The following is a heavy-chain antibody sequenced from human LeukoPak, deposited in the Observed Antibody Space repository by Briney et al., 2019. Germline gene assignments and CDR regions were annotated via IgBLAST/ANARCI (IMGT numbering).Heavy chain of an antibody. V-gene: IGHV4-4*07. CDR2: IPIRGST. Sequence: PSETLSLTCSVSGGSISTYYWTWIRQPAGKGLEWIGRIPIRGSTNYNPSLKSRVTISVDTSKHQFSLKLSSVTAADTAVYYCAKDHWSGYDFSYFYLDVWGKGTTVTVSS. CDR3: AKDHWSGYDFSYFYLDV. J-gene: IGHJ6*03. D-gene: IGHD5-12*01. CDR1: GGSISTYY.